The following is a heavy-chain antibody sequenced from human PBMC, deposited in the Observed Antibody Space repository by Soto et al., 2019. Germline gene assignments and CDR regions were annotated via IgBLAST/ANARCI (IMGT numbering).Heavy chain of an antibody. Sequence: SETLSLTCTVSVGSVSSYYWSWIRQPPGKGLEWIGYIYYSGSTNYNPSLKSRVTISVDTSKNQFSLKLSSVTAADTAVYYCATDRPTGSFDYWGQGTLVTVSS. CDR2: IYYSGST. D-gene: IGHD2-8*02. CDR1: VGSVSSYY. V-gene: IGHV4-59*02. CDR3: ATDRPTGSFDY. J-gene: IGHJ4*02.